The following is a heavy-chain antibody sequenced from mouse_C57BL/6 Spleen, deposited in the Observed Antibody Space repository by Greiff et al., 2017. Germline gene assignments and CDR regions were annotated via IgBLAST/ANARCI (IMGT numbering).Heavy chain of an antibody. J-gene: IGHJ1*03. CDR1: GYTFTDYY. CDR3: AREGDGNWWYFDV. CDR2: INPYNGGT. V-gene: IGHV1-19*01. Sequence: EVQLQQSGPVLVKPGASVKMSCKASGYTFTDYYMNWVKQSHGKSLEWIGVINPYNGGTSYNQKFKGKATLTVDKSSSTAYMELNSLTSEDSAVYYCAREGDGNWWYFDVWGTGATVTVSS. D-gene: IGHD2-1*01.